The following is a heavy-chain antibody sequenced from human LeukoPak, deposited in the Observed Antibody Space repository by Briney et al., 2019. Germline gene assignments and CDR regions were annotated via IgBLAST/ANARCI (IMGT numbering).Heavy chain of an antibody. V-gene: IGHV1-18*01. CDR2: ISAYNGNT. Sequence: ASVKVSCKASGYTFTLYGISWVRQAPGQGLEWMGWISAYNGNTNYAQKLQGRVTMTTDTSTSTAYMELRSLRSDDTAVYYCAREGRCDSTSCYHYYYMDVWGNGTAVTISS. J-gene: IGHJ6*03. D-gene: IGHD2-2*01. CDR1: GYTFTLYG. CDR3: AREGRCDSTSCYHYYYMDV.